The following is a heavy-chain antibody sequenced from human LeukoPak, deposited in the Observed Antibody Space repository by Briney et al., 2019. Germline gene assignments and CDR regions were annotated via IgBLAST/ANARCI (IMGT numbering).Heavy chain of an antibody. CDR2: INHSGST. Sequence: PSETLSLTCAVYGGSFSGYYWSWIRQPPGKGLEWIGEINHSGSTNYNPSLKSRVTISVDTSKNQFSLKLSSVTAADTAVYYCASRAYSGYSYGSKNYWGQGTLVTVSS. CDR1: GGSFSGYY. D-gene: IGHD5-18*01. J-gene: IGHJ4*02. CDR3: ASRAYSGYSYGSKNY. V-gene: IGHV4-34*01.